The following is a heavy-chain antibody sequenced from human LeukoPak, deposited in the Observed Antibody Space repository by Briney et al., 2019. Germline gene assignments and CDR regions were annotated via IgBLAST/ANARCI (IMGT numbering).Heavy chain of an antibody. D-gene: IGHD3-10*01. J-gene: IGHJ4*02. Sequence: GGSLRLSCAASGFTFNNYGMSWVRQAPGKGLEWVSAISGSGGSTFYADSVKGRFTISRDNSKNTLYLQMNTLRAEDTAVYYCAKDYGWLGELLSWGQGTLVTVSS. V-gene: IGHV3-23*01. CDR1: GFTFNNYG. CDR3: AKDYGWLGELLS. CDR2: ISGSGGST.